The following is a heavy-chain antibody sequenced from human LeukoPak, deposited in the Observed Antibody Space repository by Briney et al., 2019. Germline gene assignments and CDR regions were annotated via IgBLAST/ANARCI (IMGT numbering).Heavy chain of an antibody. D-gene: IGHD2-15*01. CDR3: ARRKEGYDIVYYYYGMDV. J-gene: IGHJ6*02. Sequence: PSETLSLTCTVSGGSISSSSYYWGWLRQPPGTGLEWIGSIYYSGSTYYNPSLKSRVTISVDTSKNQFSLKLSSVTAADTAVYYCARRKEGYDIVYYYYGMDVWGQGTTVTVSS. CDR2: IYYSGST. CDR1: GGSISSSSYY. V-gene: IGHV4-39*01.